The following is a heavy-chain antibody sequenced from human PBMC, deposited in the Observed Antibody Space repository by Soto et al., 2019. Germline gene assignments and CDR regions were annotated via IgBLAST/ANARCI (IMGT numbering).Heavy chain of an antibody. CDR3: AKRIHLDDIVVVVAAPVDNWFDP. D-gene: IGHD2-15*01. V-gene: IGHV3-23*01. CDR2: ISGSGGST. J-gene: IGHJ5*02. Sequence: GSLRLSCAASGFTFSSYAMSWVRQAPGKGLEWVSAISGSGGSTYYADSVKGRFTISRDNSKNTLYLQMNSLRAEDTAVYYCAKRIHLDDIVVVVAAPVDNWFDPWGQGTLVTAPQ. CDR1: GFTFSSYA.